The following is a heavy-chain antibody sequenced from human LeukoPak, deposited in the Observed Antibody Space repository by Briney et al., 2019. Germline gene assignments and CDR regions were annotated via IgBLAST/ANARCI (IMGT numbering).Heavy chain of an antibody. CDR3: AKDTAGFYGSSFDVFDY. Sequence: GGSLRLSCAASGFTFSSYAMSWVRQAPGKGLEWVSAISGSGGSTYYADSVKGRFTISRDNSKNTLYLQMNSLRAEDTALYYCAKDTAGFYGSSFDVFDYWGQGTLVTVSS. CDR2: ISGSGGST. J-gene: IGHJ4*02. V-gene: IGHV3-23*01. D-gene: IGHD3-9*01. CDR1: GFTFSSYA.